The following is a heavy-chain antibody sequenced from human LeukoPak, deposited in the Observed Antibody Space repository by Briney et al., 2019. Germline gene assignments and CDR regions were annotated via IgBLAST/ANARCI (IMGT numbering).Heavy chain of an antibody. CDR1: GGSISSSSYY. Sequence: PSETLSLTCTVSGGSISSSSYYWGWIRHPPGKGLEWIGSIYYSGSTYYNPSLKSRVTISVDTSKNQFSLKLSSVTAADTAVYYCARDVVVAALGSRYFDYWGQGTLVTVSS. V-gene: IGHV4-39*07. J-gene: IGHJ4*02. CDR2: IYYSGST. CDR3: ARDVVVAALGSRYFDY. D-gene: IGHD2-15*01.